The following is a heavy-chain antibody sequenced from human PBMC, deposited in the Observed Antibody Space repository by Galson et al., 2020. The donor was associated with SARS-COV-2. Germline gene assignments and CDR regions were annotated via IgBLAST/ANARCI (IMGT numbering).Heavy chain of an antibody. V-gene: IGHV3-30*18. J-gene: IGHJ6*02. Sequence: TGGSLRLSCAASGFTFSNYGMHWVRQAPGKRLEWVAIISSDRSNKYYADSVKGRFTISRDNSKNTLYLQMDTLRPEDAAVYYCAKDLVYSLEVWGQGTTVTVSS. CDR2: ISSDRSNK. CDR3: AKDLVYSLEV. D-gene: IGHD2-15*01. CDR1: GFTFSNYG.